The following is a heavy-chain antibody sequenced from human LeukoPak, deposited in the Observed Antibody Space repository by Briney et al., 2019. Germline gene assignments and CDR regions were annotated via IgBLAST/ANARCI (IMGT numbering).Heavy chain of an antibody. J-gene: IGHJ5*02. CDR1: GYTFTSYY. Sequence: ASVKVSCKASGYTFTSYYMHWVRQAPGHGLEWMGIINPSSGSTSYTQKFQGRVTMTRDTSTSTVYMDLSSLRSEDTAVYYCARASSDFGELFPWGQGTLVTVSS. CDR2: INPSSGST. V-gene: IGHV1-46*01. D-gene: IGHD3-10*01. CDR3: ARASSDFGELFP.